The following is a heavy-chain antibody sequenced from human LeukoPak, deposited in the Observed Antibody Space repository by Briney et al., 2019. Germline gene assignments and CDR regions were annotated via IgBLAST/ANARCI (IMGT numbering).Heavy chain of an antibody. Sequence: SETLSLTCTVSGGSISSYYWSWIRQPPGKGLEWIGYIYYGGSTNYNPSLKSRVTISVDTSKNQFSLKLSSVTAADTAVYYCARDRAVAGTYDAFGIWGQGTMVTVSS. D-gene: IGHD6-19*01. CDR3: ARDRAVAGTYDAFGI. CDR1: GGSISSYY. CDR2: IYYGGST. J-gene: IGHJ3*02. V-gene: IGHV4-59*01.